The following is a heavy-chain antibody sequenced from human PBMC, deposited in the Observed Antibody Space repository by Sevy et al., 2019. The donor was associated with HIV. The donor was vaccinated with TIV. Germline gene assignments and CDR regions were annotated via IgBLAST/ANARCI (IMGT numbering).Heavy chain of an antibody. J-gene: IGHJ4*02. CDR1: GFTFSSYS. CDR3: ARAGQYKEVAGPGAY. CDR2: ISSSSSYI. V-gene: IGHV3-21*01. Sequence: GGSLRLSCAASGFTFSSYSMNWVRQAPGKGLEWVSSISSSSSYIYYADSVKGRFTISRDNAKNSLYLQMNSLRAEDTAVYYCARAGQYKEVAGPGAYWGLGTLVTVSS. D-gene: IGHD6-19*01.